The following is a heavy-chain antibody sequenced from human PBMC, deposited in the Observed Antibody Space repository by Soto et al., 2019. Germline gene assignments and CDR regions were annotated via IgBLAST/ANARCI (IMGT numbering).Heavy chain of an antibody. D-gene: IGHD2-2*01. J-gene: IGHJ4*02. V-gene: IGHV3-30-3*01. CDR3: ARDLMREVRPSDHFDY. CDR2: ISYDGSNK. Sequence: GGSLRLSCAASGFTFSSYAMHWVRQAPGKGLEWVAVISYDGSNKYYADSVKGRFTISRDNSKNTLYLQMNSLRAEDTAVYYCARDLMREVRPSDHFDYWGQGTLVTVSS. CDR1: GFTFSSYA.